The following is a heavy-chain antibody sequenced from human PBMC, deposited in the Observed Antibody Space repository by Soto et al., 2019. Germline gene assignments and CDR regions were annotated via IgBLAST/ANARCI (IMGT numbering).Heavy chain of an antibody. J-gene: IGHJ4*02. CDR1: GYTFSSYW. CDR3: VRYGGKTLDY. V-gene: IGHV5-51*01. Sequence: DVQLVQSGAAVKKPGESLRISCMGSGYTFSSYWIGWVRQIPGKGLEWMGIIHCDDSDTEYSPSFEGQVTISADKSINTAYLQWRSLRAADTATYYSVRYGGKTLDYWGQGTLVTVSS. CDR2: IHCDDSDT. D-gene: IGHD2-15*01.